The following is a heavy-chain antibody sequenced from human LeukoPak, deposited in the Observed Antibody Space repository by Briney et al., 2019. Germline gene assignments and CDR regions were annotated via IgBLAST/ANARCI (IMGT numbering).Heavy chain of an antibody. D-gene: IGHD4-17*01. CDR2: ISAYNGNT. J-gene: IGHJ4*02. Sequence: ASVKVSCKASGYTFTSYGISWVRQAPGQGLEWMGWISAYNGNTNYAQKLQGRVTMATDTSTSTAYMELRSLRSDDTAVYYCARDYRAYGDYSTGYWGQGTLVTVSS. CDR1: GYTFTSYG. V-gene: IGHV1-18*01. CDR3: ARDYRAYGDYSTGY.